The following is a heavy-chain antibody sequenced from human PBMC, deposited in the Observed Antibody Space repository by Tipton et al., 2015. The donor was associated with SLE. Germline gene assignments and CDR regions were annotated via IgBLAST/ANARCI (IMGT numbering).Heavy chain of an antibody. D-gene: IGHD3-10*01. CDR1: GDSINSYTYY. V-gene: IGHV4-34*01. Sequence: TLSLTCAVYGDSINSYTYYWAWIRQSAGKGVEWIGEINHRGSTNYNPSLKSRVTISVDTSKNQLSLKLSSVTAADTAVYYCARKVAWFREWYFDYWGQGTLVTVSS. J-gene: IGHJ4*02. CDR2: INHRGST. CDR3: ARKVAWFREWYFDY.